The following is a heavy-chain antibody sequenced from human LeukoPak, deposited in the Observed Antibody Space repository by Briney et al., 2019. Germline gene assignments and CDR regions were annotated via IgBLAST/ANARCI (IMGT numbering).Heavy chain of an antibody. CDR2: TGNIYYGGSP. Sequence: SETLSLTCTVSGGSISSSSYSWGWIRQPPGKGLEWIGGTGNIYYGGSPYYNPSLKSRITISVDTSKNQFSLKLSSVTAADTAFYYCARYIVSYPHDAFDIWGQGTMVTVSS. V-gene: IGHV4-39*07. J-gene: IGHJ3*02. CDR3: ARYIVSYPHDAFDI. D-gene: IGHD1-26*01. CDR1: GGSISSSSYS.